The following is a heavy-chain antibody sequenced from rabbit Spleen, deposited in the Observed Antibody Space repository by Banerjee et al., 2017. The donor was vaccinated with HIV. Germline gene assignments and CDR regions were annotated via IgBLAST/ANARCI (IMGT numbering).Heavy chain of an antibody. Sequence: QSLEESGGDLVKPEGSLTLICTASGFTLSSYYYMCWVRQAPGKGLELIACIYTSSGSAYYASWVISRFTISKTSSTTVTLQMTSLTAADTATYFCAREAGYGGYGDGNLWGPGTLVTVS. CDR1: GFTLSSYYY. CDR2: IYTSSGSA. V-gene: IGHV1S40*01. CDR3: AREAGYGGYGDGNL. D-gene: IGHD6-1*01. J-gene: IGHJ4*01.